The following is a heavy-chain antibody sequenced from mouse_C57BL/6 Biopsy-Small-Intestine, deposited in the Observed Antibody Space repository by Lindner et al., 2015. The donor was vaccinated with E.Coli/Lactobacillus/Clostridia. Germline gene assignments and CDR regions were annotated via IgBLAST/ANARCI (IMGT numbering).Heavy chain of an antibody. CDR1: GYAFTNYL. CDR2: INPGSGGT. V-gene: IGHV1-54*01. Sequence: VQLQESGAELVRPGTSLKVSCKASGYAFTNYLIEWVKQRPGQGLEWIGVINPGSGGTNYNEKFKGKATLTADKSSSTAYMQLSSLTSEDSAVYFCARDYYGSREGDYFDYWGQGTTLTVSS. D-gene: IGHD1-1*01. J-gene: IGHJ2*01. CDR3: ARDYYGSREGDYFDY.